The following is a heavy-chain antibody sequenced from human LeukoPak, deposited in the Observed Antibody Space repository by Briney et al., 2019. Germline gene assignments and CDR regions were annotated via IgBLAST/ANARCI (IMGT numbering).Heavy chain of an antibody. J-gene: IGHJ6*03. D-gene: IGHD3-16*01. CDR2: IYHSGST. Sequence: SETLSLTCAVSGYSISSGYYWGWIRQPPGKGQEWIGSIYHSGSTYYNPSLKCRVTISVDTSKNQFSLKLSSVTAADTAVYYCTSADGMGDHYYMEVWGKGTTVTVSS. CDR1: GYSISSGYY. CDR3: TSADGMGDHYYMEV. V-gene: IGHV4-38-2*01.